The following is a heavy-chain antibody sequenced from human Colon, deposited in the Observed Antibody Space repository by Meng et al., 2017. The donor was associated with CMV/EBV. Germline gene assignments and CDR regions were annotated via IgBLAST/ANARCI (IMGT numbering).Heavy chain of an antibody. CDR3: AGGTYQAWEVLYF. V-gene: IGHV4-34*01. Sequence: QVQPQEGGAGLLKPSDALSPTCVVSGGSFSNYYWSWLRQSPGKGLEWIGDIHQSGITNHNPSLKSRVTISIDTSKNQFSLKLSSVTAADTALYYCAGGTYQAWEVLYFWGQGTLVTVSS. CDR1: GGSFSNYY. D-gene: IGHD3-10*01. CDR2: IHQSGIT. J-gene: IGHJ4*02.